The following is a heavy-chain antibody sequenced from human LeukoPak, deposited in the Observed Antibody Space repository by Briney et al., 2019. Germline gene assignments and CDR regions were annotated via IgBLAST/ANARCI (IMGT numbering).Heavy chain of an antibody. CDR3: ARAYSSSWYDF. J-gene: IGHJ5*01. CDR2: ISSSGSGGST. Sequence: GGSLRLSCAASGFTFSSYAMSWVRQTPGKGLEWVSGISSSGSGGSTYYADSVKGRFTISRDNSKNTLYLQINSVRAEDTAVYYCARAYSSSWYDFWGQGTLVTVSS. D-gene: IGHD6-13*01. V-gene: IGHV3-23*01. CDR1: GFTFSSYA.